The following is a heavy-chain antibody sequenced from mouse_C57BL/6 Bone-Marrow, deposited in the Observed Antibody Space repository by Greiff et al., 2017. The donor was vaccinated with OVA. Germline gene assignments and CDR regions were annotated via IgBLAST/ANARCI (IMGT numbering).Heavy chain of an antibody. D-gene: IGHD6-1*01. CDR2: IDPSDSYT. Sequence: QVQLQQPGAELVMPGASVKLSCKASGYTFTSYWMHWVKQRPGQGLEWIGEIDPSDSYTNSNQKFKGKSTLTVDKSSSTAYMQLSSLTSEDSAVYYCAALSRAYWGQGTLVTVSA. CDR1: GYTFTSYW. V-gene: IGHV1-69*01. CDR3: AALSRAY. J-gene: IGHJ3*01.